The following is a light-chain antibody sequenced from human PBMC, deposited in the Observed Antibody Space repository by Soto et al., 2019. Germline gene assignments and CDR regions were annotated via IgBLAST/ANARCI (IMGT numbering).Light chain of an antibody. CDR2: DAS. CDR3: QQYDSFSPWT. CDR1: QNINKW. V-gene: IGKV1-5*01. J-gene: IGKJ1*01. Sequence: DIQMTQTPSTLSASVGDRVTITCRVSQNINKWLAWHQQKPGKAPKLLIYDASSLEIGVPSRFSASGSGTEFTLTISSLQPDDFATYYCQQYDSFSPWTFGQGTKVDIK.